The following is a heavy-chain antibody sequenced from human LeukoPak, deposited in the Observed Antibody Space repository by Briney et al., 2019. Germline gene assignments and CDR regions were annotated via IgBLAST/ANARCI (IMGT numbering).Heavy chain of an antibody. V-gene: IGHV3-23*01. J-gene: IGHJ6*02. CDR1: GFTFSSYA. CDR2: ISGSGGST. D-gene: IGHD1-26*01. CDR3: AKGSGSYPGSGYGMDV. Sequence: GGSLRLSCAASGFTFSSYAMSWVRQAPGKGLEWVSAISGSGGSTYYADSVKGRFTISRDNSKNTLYLQMNCLRAEDTAVYYCAKGSGSYPGSGYGMDVWGQGTTVTVSS.